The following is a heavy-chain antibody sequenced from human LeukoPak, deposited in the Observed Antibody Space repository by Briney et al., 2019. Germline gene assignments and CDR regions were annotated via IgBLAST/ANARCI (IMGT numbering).Heavy chain of an antibody. CDR2: ISGSGGST. D-gene: IGHD3-3*01. CDR1: GFTFSSYA. J-gene: IGHJ6*02. CDR3: VRDGGVYDFWSAYYTATYYYYGMDI. V-gene: IGHV3-23*01. Sequence: GGSLRLSCAASGFTFSSYAMSWVRQAPGKGLEWVSAISGSGGSTYYADSVKGRFTISRDNSKNTLYLQMNSLRAEDTAVYYCVRDGGVYDFWSAYYTATYYYYGMDIWGQGTTVTVSS.